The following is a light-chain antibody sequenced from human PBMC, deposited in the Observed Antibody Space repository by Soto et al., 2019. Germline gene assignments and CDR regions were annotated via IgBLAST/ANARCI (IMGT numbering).Light chain of an antibody. CDR2: AAS. CDR1: QSVNSAH. V-gene: IGKV3-20*01. CDR3: QHYGWSPQ. Sequence: EIVLTQSPGTLSLSPGERATLSCRTSQSVNSAHLAWYRQRPGQTPRLLIYAASKRAAGTPDRFTGGGTGTDFTRTISRLEPEDFAMYYCQHYGWSPQFGQGTKLEI. J-gene: IGKJ2*01.